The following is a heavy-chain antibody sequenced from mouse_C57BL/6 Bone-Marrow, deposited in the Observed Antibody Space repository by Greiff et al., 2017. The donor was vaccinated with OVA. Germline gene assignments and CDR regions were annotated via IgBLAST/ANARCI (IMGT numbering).Heavy chain of an antibody. CDR3: ARRGHYYSNYGGVAY. CDR2: IYPRSGNT. CDR1: GYTFTSYG. Sequence: QVQLKESGAELARPGASVKLSCKASGYTFTSYGISWVKQRTGQGLEWIGEIYPRSGNTYYNEKFKGKATLTADKSSSTAYMELRSLTSEDSAVYFCARRGHYYSNYGGVAYWGQGTLVTVSA. D-gene: IGHD2-5*01. J-gene: IGHJ3*01. V-gene: IGHV1-81*01.